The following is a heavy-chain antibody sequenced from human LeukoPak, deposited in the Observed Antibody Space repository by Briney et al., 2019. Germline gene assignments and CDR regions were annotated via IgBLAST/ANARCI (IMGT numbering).Heavy chain of an antibody. CDR3: ARDGGGYSYGTGAFDI. J-gene: IGHJ3*02. CDR2: IYYSGST. D-gene: IGHD5-18*01. Sequence: SETLSLTCTVSGGSISSYYWSWIRQPPGKGLEWIGYIYYSGSTNYNPSLKSRVTISVDTSKNQFSLKLSSVTAADTAVYYCARDGGGYSYGTGAFDIWGQGTMVTVSS. V-gene: IGHV4-59*01. CDR1: GGSISSYY.